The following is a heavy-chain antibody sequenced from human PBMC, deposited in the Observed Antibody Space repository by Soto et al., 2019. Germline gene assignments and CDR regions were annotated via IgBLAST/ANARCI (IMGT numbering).Heavy chain of an antibody. CDR2: IDWDDDK. J-gene: IGHJ6*02. V-gene: IGHV2-70*01. D-gene: IGHD6-6*01. CDR3: ARILEYNSSSPYYGMDV. Sequence: GSGPTLVNPTQTLTLTCTFSGFSLSTSGMCVSWIRQPPGKALEWLALIDWDDDKYYSTSLKTRLTISKDTSKNQVVLTMTNMDPVDTATYYCARILEYNSSSPYYGMDVWGQGTTVTVSS. CDR1: GFSLSTSGMC.